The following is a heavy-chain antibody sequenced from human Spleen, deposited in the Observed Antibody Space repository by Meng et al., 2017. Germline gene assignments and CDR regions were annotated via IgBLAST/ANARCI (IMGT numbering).Heavy chain of an antibody. J-gene: IGHJ6*02. CDR1: GFTFSGSD. V-gene: IGHV3-73*01. CDR2: IRSKTDTYAT. CDR3: ARYASGSFGMAV. Sequence: GESLKISCVVSGFTFSGSDVHWVRQASGKGLEWVGRIRSKTDTYATAFAASVKGRFTISRDNAKNSVYLQMNSLRADDTAVYYCARYASGSFGMAVWGQGNTV. D-gene: IGHD3-10*01.